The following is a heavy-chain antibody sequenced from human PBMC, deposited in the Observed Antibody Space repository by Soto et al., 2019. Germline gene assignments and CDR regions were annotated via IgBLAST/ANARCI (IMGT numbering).Heavy chain of an antibody. CDR1: GFTLSSYA. V-gene: IGHV3-23*01. CDR3: AKDGEYYYDSSGYSPSWFDP. CDR2: ISGSGGST. Sequence: GGSLRLSCAASGFTLSSYAMSWVRQAPGKGLEWVSAISGSGGSTYYADSVKGRFTISRDNSKNTLYLQMNSLRAEDTAVYYCAKDGEYYYDSSGYSPSWFDPWGQGTLVTVSS. J-gene: IGHJ5*02. D-gene: IGHD3-22*01.